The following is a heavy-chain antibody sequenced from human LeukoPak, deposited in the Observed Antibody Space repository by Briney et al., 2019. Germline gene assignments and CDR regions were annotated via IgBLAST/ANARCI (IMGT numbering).Heavy chain of an antibody. Sequence: GGSLRLSCAASGFTFSSYWMHWVRQAPGKGLVWVSRINSDGSSTSYADSVKGRFTISRDNAKNTLYLQMNSLRAEDTAVYYCAKDGSYGDYEEGYFDYWGQGTLVTVSS. D-gene: IGHD4-17*01. V-gene: IGHV3-74*01. CDR3: AKDGSYGDYEEGYFDY. CDR1: GFTFSSYW. J-gene: IGHJ4*02. CDR2: INSDGSST.